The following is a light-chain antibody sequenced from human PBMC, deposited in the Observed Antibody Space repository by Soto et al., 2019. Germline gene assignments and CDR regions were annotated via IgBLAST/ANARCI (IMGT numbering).Light chain of an antibody. J-gene: IGLJ2*01. V-gene: IGLV2-8*01. CDR3: SSYAGSNNLL. CDR1: SSDVDHYNY. CDR2: EVS. Sequence: QSALTQPPSASGSPGQSVTISCTGTSSDVDHYNYVSWYQQHPGKAPKLMIHEVSKRPSGVPDRFSGSKSGNTASLTVSGLQAEDEADYYCSSYAGSNNLLFGGGTQLTVL.